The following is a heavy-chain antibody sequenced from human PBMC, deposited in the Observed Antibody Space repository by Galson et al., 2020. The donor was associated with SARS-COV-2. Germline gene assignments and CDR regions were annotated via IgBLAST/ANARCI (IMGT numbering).Heavy chain of an antibody. D-gene: IGHD3-22*01. CDR3: AKDPRSGFLGRYYYYYMDV. CDR2: IRYDGGNK. Sequence: GGSLRLSCAASGFTFSSYGMHWVRQPPGKGLEWVAYIRYDGGNKYYADSVKGPFTISRDNSKNTLYLQMNSLRVEDTAVYYCAKDPRSGFLGRYYYYYMDVWGKGTTVTVSS. CDR1: GFTFSSYG. V-gene: IGHV3-30*02. J-gene: IGHJ6*03.